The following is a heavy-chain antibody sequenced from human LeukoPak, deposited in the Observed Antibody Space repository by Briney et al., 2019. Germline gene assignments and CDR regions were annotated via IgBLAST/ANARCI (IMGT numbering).Heavy chain of an antibody. CDR1: GGSISSSSYY. CDR3: GRGINGDTAVWFGP. D-gene: IGHD5-18*01. V-gene: IGHV4-61*02. Sequence: SETLSLTCTVSGGSISSSSYYWSWIRQPAGKGLEWIGRVYSSGSTKNNPSLKSRVTISIDTSKKQFSLKLSSVTAAATAVYYGGRGINGDTAVWFGPWGQGILVNVSS. J-gene: IGHJ5*02. CDR2: VYSSGST.